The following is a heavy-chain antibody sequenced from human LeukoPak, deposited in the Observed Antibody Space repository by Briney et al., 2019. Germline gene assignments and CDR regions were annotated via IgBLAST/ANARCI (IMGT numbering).Heavy chain of an antibody. J-gene: IGHJ4*02. CDR1: GYTFTSYD. Sequence: ASVKVSCKASGYTFTSYDINWVRQATGQGLEWMGWMNPNSGNTGYAQKFQGRVTITRNTSISTAYMELSSLRSEDTAVYYCARFRYCSSTSCYTGGRKRNDYWGQGTLATVSS. CDR3: ARFRYCSSTSCYTGGRKRNDY. D-gene: IGHD2-2*02. CDR2: MNPNSGNT. V-gene: IGHV1-8*03.